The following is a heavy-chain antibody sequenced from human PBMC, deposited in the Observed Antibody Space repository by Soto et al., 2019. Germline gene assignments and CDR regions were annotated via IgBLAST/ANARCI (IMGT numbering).Heavy chain of an antibody. CDR3: ARGPTGGLLDY. CDR2: IYYSGST. CDR1: GGSISSGDYY. V-gene: IGHV4-30-4*01. Sequence: QVQLQESGPGLVKPSQTLSLTCTVSGGSISSGDYYWSWIRQPPGKGLAWIGYIYYSGSTYYNPSLKSRVSISVDTSKNQFSLKLSAVTAADTAVYYWARGPTGGLLDYWGQGTLVTVSS. J-gene: IGHJ4*02. D-gene: IGHD3-16*01.